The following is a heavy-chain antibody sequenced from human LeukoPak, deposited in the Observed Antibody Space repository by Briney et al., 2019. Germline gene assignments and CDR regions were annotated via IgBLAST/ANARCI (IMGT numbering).Heavy chain of an antibody. CDR2: INHSGST. CDR1: GGSFSGYH. CDR3: ARHTAMVRPYFDY. Sequence: SETLSLTCAVYGGSFSGYHWSWIRQPPGKGLEWIGEINHSGSTNYNPSLKSRVTISVDTSKNQFSLKLSSVTAADTAVYYCARHTAMVRPYFDYWGQGTLVTVSS. V-gene: IGHV4-34*01. D-gene: IGHD5-18*01. J-gene: IGHJ4*02.